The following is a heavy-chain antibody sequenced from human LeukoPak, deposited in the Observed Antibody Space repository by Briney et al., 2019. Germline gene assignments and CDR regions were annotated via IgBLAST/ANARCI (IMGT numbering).Heavy chain of an antibody. V-gene: IGHV4-61*02. Sequence: PSETLSLTCTVSGGSISSGSYYWSWIRQPAGKGLEWIGRIYTSGSTNYNPSLKSRVTISVDTSKNQFSLKLSSVTAADTAVYYCARGQNYDFDYWGQGTLVTVSS. CDR3: ARGQNYDFDY. CDR1: GGSISSGSYY. CDR2: IYTSGST. J-gene: IGHJ4*02. D-gene: IGHD3-22*01.